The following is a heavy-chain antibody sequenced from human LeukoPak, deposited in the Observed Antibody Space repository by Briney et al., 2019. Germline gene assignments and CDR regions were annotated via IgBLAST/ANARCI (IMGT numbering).Heavy chain of an antibody. J-gene: IGHJ4*02. CDR2: IDWDDDK. D-gene: IGHD3-10*01. CDR3: ATSGNPSFDY. CDR1: GFALTPSKMR. Sequence: SGPALVKPIQTPTLTWIFSGFALTPSKMRVNWIRQPPGKVPQWLARIDWDDDKFYSASLKTRLTISKDPSKNQVVLTMTNMDPVDTATYYCATSGNPSFDYWGQGTLVTVSS. V-gene: IGHV2-70*04.